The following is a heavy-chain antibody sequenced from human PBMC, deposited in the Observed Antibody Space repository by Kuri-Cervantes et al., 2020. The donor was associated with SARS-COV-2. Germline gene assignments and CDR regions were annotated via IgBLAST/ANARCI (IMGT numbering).Heavy chain of an antibody. CDR2: IIPIFGTA. D-gene: IGHD1-26*01. CDR3: ARDSGGSYLDY. Sequence: SVKVSCKTSEGRNSFTKRGFSWVRQAPGQGLEWMGGIIPIFGTANYAQKFQGRVTITADKSTSTAYMELSSLRSEDTAVYYCARDSGGSYLDYWGQGTLVTVSS. J-gene: IGHJ4*02. V-gene: IGHV1-69*06. CDR1: EGRNSFTKRG.